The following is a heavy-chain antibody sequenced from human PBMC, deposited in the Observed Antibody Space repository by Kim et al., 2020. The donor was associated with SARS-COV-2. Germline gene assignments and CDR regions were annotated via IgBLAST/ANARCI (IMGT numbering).Heavy chain of an antibody. Sequence: GGSLRLSCAASGFTFSSYAMSWVRQAPGKGLEWVSAISGSGGSTYYADSVKGRFTISRDNSKNTLYLQMNSLRAEDMAVYYCAKDGRAVAGYYYYYGMDVWGQGTTVTVSS. D-gene: IGHD6-19*01. CDR1: GFTFSSYA. V-gene: IGHV3-23*01. CDR3: AKDGRAVAGYYYYYGMDV. CDR2: ISGSGGST. J-gene: IGHJ6*02.